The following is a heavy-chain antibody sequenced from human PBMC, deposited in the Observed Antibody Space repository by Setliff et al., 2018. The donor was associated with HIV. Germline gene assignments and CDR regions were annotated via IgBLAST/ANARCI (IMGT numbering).Heavy chain of an antibody. D-gene: IGHD6-6*01. Sequence: GASVKVSCKASGYTFTSYYMHWVRQAPGQGLEWMGIINPSSGSTTYAQKFQGRVTMTRDTSTSTVYMELGSLRSEDTAVYYCARDPAPSSSASYFQHWGQGTPVTVPQ. CDR3: ARDPAPSSSASYFQH. CDR1: GYTFTSYY. V-gene: IGHV1-46*01. J-gene: IGHJ1*01. CDR2: INPSSGST.